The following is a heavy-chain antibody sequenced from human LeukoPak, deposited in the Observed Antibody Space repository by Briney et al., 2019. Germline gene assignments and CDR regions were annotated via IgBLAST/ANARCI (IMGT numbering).Heavy chain of an antibody. D-gene: IGHD3-22*01. J-gene: IGHJ6*03. CDR2: INPDGGRT. CDR3: ARDPYYDKSGSGDYYYYMDV. Sequence: ASVKVSCKAAGYIFITYFIHWVRQAPGQGLEWMGIINPDGGRTSYAQKFQGRVTMTRDTSTSTVYMELSSLRSEDTAVYYCARDPYYDKSGSGDYYYYMDVGGEGTTVTVSS. V-gene: IGHV1-46*01. CDR1: GYIFITYF.